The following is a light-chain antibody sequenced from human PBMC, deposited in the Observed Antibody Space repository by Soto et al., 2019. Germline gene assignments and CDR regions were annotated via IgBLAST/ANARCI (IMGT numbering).Light chain of an antibody. CDR2: SNN. CDR1: RANIGSNY. Sequence: QSVLTQPPSASGTPGQRVTISCSGSRANIGSNYVYWYQQLPGTAPKLLIYSNNQRPSGVPDRFSGSKSVTSASLAISGLRSEDEAEYYCAAWDDSLSGVVFGGGTKLPS. V-gene: IGLV1-47*02. J-gene: IGLJ2*01. CDR3: AAWDDSLSGVV.